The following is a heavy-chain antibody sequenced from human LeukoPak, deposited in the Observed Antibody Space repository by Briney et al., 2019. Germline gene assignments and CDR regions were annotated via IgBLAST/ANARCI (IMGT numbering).Heavy chain of an antibody. CDR1: GFTFSNYG. CDR2: IRYDGSNK. D-gene: IGHD4-17*01. J-gene: IGHJ4*02. Sequence: GGSLRLSCAASGFTFSNYGMHWVRQAPGKGLEWVAFIRYDGSNKYYADSVKGRFTISRDNSKNSLYLQMNSLRAEDTAVYYCRPVGPRYGDYGYWGQGTLVTVSS. CDR3: RPVGPRYGDYGY. V-gene: IGHV3-30*02.